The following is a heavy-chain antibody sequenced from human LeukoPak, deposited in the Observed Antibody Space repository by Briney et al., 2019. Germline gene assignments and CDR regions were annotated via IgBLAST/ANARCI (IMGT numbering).Heavy chain of an antibody. D-gene: IGHD2-15*01. V-gene: IGHV3-30-3*01. CDR1: GFTFSSYA. Sequence: GRTLRLSCAASGFTFSSYAMHWVRQAPGKGLEWVAVISYGGSNKDYADSVKGRFTISRDNSKNTLYLQMNSLRAEDTAVYFCARDLVECGGGSCPTQGAYGMDVWGQGATVIVSS. CDR3: ARDLVECGGGSCPTQGAYGMDV. CDR2: ISYGGSNK. J-gene: IGHJ6*02.